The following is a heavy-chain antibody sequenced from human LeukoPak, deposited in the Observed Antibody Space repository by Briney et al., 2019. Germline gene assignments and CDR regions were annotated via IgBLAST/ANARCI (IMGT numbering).Heavy chain of an antibody. CDR3: ARALRSSKKMYYFDY. CDR2: IYYSGST. Sequence: GLEWIGYIYYSGSTYYNPSLKSRVTISVDTSKNQFSLKLSSVTAADTAVYYCARALRSSKKMYYFDYWGQGTLVTVSS. V-gene: IGHV4-31*02. D-gene: IGHD6-13*01. J-gene: IGHJ4*02.